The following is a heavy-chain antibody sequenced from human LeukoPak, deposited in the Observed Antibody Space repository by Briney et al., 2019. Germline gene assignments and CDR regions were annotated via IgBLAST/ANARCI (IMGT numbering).Heavy chain of an antibody. D-gene: IGHD3-22*01. J-gene: IGHJ5*02. Sequence: PSETLSLTCTVSGGSISSYYWSWIRQPPGKGLEWIGYIYYSGSTNYNPSLKSRVTISVDTSKNQFSLKLSSVTAADTAVYYCARDRRPLDYYDSRGFDPWGQGTLVTVSS. CDR3: ARDRRPLDYYDSRGFDP. V-gene: IGHV4-59*01. CDR2: IYYSGST. CDR1: GGSISSYY.